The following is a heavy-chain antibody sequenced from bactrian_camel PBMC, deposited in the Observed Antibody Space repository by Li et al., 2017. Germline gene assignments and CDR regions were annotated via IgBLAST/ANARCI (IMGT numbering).Heavy chain of an antibody. D-gene: IGHD5*01. Sequence: VESGGGSAQTGGSLNLTCVASGVTFRSYCMGWFRHPPGKREKREAVATIDTDGGTFYAVSVQGRFTISKDNVKNTIYLQMNNLKPEDTAMYVCAVNPDYGYCSDGAWAYTRWGQGTQVTVS. CDR3: AVNPDYGYCSDGAWAYTR. CDR2: IDTDGGT. V-gene: IGHV3S28*01. J-gene: IGHJ4*01. CDR1: GVTFRSYC.